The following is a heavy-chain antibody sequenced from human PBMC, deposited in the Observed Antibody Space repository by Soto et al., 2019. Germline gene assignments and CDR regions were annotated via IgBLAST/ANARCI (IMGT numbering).Heavy chain of an antibody. CDR3: APQLGRYYYGMDA. J-gene: IGHJ6*02. CDR2: IIPILGIA. D-gene: IGHD2-2*01. Sequence: QVQLVQSGAEVKKPGSSVKVSCKASGGTFSSYTISWVRQAPGQGLEWMGRIIPILGIANYAQKFQGRVPXTXHXXTSTAYMELSSLRSEDTAVYYCAPQLGRYYYGMDAWGQGTTVTVSS. V-gene: IGHV1-69*02. CDR1: GGTFSSYT.